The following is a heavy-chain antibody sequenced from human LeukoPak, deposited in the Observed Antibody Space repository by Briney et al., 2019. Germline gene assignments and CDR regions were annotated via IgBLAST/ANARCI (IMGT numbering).Heavy chain of an antibody. CDR3: ARYLLYDSSGYYYDY. CDR2: IIPIFGTA. J-gene: IGHJ4*02. D-gene: IGHD3-22*01. Sequence: ASVKVSCKASGYTFTSYDINWVRQATGQGLEWMGGIIPIFGTANYAQKFQGRVTITADESTSTAYMELSSLRSEDTAVYYCARYLLYDSSGYYYDYWGQGTLVTVSS. V-gene: IGHV1-69*13. CDR1: GYTFTSYD.